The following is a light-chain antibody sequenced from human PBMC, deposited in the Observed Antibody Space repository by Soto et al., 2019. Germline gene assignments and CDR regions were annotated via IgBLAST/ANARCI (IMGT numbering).Light chain of an antibody. Sequence: SYELTQPPSGSVAPGKTANITCGGNNIGSKSVHWYQQKPGQAPVLVISYDTDRPSGIPERYSGSNSGNTATLTISRVEAGDEADYYCQVWDSSSDPVVFGGGTKLTVL. J-gene: IGLJ2*01. CDR1: NIGSKS. CDR2: YDT. V-gene: IGLV3-21*04. CDR3: QVWDSSSDPVV.